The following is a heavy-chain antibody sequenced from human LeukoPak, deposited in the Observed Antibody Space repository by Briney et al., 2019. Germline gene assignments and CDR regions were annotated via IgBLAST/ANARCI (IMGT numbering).Heavy chain of an antibody. Sequence: SETLSLTCTVSGGSISSYYWSWIRQPPGKGLEWIGYIYYSGSTYYNPSLKSRVTISVDTSKNQFSLKLSSVTAADTAVYYCARYHYYDSSGYTYYFDYWGQGTLVTVSS. CDR1: GGSISSYY. D-gene: IGHD3-22*01. V-gene: IGHV4-30-4*08. J-gene: IGHJ4*02. CDR2: IYYSGST. CDR3: ARYHYYDSSGYTYYFDY.